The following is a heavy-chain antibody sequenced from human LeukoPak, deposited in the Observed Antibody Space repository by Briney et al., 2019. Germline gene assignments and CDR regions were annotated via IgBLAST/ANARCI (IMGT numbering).Heavy chain of an antibody. CDR2: INHSGST. CDR3: ARGRHYAPFDP. D-gene: IGHD3-16*01. V-gene: IGHV4-34*01. CDR1: GGSFSGYY. J-gene: IGHJ5*02. Sequence: SETLSLTCAVYGGSFSGYYWSWIRQPPGEGLEWIGEINHSGSTNYNPSLKSRVTISVDTSKNQFSLKLSSVTAADTAVYYCARGRHYAPFDPWAREPWSPSPQ.